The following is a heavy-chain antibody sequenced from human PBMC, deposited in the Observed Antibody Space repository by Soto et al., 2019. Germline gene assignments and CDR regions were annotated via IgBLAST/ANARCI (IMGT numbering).Heavy chain of an antibody. V-gene: IGHV3-74*01. J-gene: IGHJ5*02. CDR3: ARGTGGIVVVYNWFDP. CDR2: INSDGSST. D-gene: IGHD2-15*01. CDR1: GFTVSSYW. Sequence: PVGSLRLSCAASGFTVSSYWIHWVRQAPGKGLVWVSRINSDGSSTSYADSAKGRFTISRDNAKNTLYLQMNSLRAEDTAVYYSARGTGGIVVVYNWFDPWGQGTLVTVSS.